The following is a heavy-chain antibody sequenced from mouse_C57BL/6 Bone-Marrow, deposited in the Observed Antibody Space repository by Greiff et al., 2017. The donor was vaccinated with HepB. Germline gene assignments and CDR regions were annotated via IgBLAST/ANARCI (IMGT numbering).Heavy chain of an antibody. CDR1: GFTFSSYG. CDR3: ARRTITTVVATPHWYFDV. D-gene: IGHD1-1*01. CDR2: ISSGGSYT. Sequence: EVKLQESGGDLVKPGGSLKLSCAASGFTFSSYGMSWVRQTPDKRLEWVATISSGGSYTYYPDSVKGRFTISRDNAKNTLYLQMSSLKSEDTAMYYCARRTITTVVATPHWYFDVWGTGTTVTVSS. V-gene: IGHV5-6*02. J-gene: IGHJ1*03.